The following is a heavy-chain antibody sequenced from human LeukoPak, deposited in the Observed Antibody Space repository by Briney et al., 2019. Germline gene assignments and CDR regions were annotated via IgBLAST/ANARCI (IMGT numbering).Heavy chain of an antibody. CDR1: GGSISSYY. CDR2: IYYSGST. CDR3: ARHSSSWAEPHFDY. J-gene: IGHJ4*02. V-gene: IGHV4-59*01. D-gene: IGHD6-13*01. Sequence: PSETLSLTCTVSGGSISSYYWSWIRQPPGKGLEWIGYIYYSGSTSYNPSLKSRVTISVDTSKNQFSLKLSSVTAADTAVYYCARHSSSWAEPHFDYWGQGTLVTVSS.